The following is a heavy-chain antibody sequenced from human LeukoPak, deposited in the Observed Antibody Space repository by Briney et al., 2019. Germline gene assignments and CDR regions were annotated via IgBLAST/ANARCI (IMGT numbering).Heavy chain of an antibody. Sequence: GGSLRLSCAASGFTFSSYWMSWVRQAPGKGLEWVANIKQDGSEKYYVDSVKGRFTISRDNAKNSLYLQMNSLRAEDTAVYYCASLAVAASYYYYGMNVWGQGTTVTVSS. D-gene: IGHD6-19*01. V-gene: IGHV3-7*01. J-gene: IGHJ6*02. CDR3: ASLAVAASYYYYGMNV. CDR1: GFTFSSYW. CDR2: IKQDGSEK.